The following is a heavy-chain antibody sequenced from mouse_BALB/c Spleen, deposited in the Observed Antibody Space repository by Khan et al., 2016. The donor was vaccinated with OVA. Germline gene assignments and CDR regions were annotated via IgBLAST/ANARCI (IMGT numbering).Heavy chain of an antibody. CDR3: ARDRIDY. CDR1: GYTFTSYW. V-gene: IGHV1-7*01. CDR2: INPTSGYP. Sequence: QVQLQQSGAELAKPGASVKMSCKASGYTFTSYWMHWIKQRPGQGLEWIGYINPTSGYPDYNQKFKDKATLTADKSSSTAYMQLSSLTSDDSAVYYCARDRIDYWGQGTARTVSS. J-gene: IGHJ2*01.